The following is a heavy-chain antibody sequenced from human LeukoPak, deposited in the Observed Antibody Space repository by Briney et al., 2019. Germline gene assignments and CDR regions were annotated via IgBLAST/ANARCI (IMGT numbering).Heavy chain of an antibody. D-gene: IGHD4-11*01. CDR1: GNSISSYY. CDR2: IYTSGST. CDR3: ARETTGLARYFDY. V-gene: IGHV4-4*07. J-gene: IGHJ4*02. Sequence: SEALSLTCTVSGNSISSYYWSWIRQPAGKGLEWIGRIYTSGSTNYNPSLKSRVTMSVDTSKNQFSLNLSSVTAADTAFYYCARETTGLARYFDYWGQGTLVTVSS.